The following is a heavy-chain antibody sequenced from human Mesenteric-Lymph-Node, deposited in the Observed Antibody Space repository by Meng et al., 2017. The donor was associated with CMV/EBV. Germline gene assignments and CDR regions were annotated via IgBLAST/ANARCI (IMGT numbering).Heavy chain of an antibody. CDR1: YG. CDR2: ISGHNGNT. J-gene: IGHJ1*01. D-gene: IGHD2-15*01. CDR3: AKGSTTGYCTSSSCYRTEYFLH. V-gene: IGHV1-18*01. Sequence: YGINWVRQAPGQGLEWMGWISGHNGNTNYAQKFQGRVTMTTDTSTSTAYMEVRSLRSDDAAMYFCAKGSTTGYCTSSSCYRTEYFLHWGQGTLVTVSS.